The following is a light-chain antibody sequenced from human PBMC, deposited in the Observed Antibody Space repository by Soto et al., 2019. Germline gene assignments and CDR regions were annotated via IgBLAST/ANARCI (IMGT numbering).Light chain of an antibody. CDR1: QSVSSSY. CDR3: QQYGSSPFT. Sequence: EIVLTQSPGTLSLSPGERATLSCRASQSVSSSYLAWYQQKPGQAPRLLIYGASSRATRIPDRFSGSGSGTDFTLTISRLEPEDFAVYYCQQYGSSPFTFGPRTKVDIK. CDR2: GAS. V-gene: IGKV3-20*01. J-gene: IGKJ3*01.